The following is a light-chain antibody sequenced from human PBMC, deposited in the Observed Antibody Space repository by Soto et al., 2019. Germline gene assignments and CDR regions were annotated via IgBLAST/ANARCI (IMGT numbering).Light chain of an antibody. CDR3: QQHYSSPWT. V-gene: IGKV3-20*01. CDR1: QSISSD. CDR2: AAS. J-gene: IGKJ1*01. Sequence: DILLTQSPSTLSASPGNRATISCRASQSISSDLAWYQQKPGKAPRLLIYAASSRPSGIPDRFSGSGSGTDFTLTISRLQPEDFATYYCQQHYSSPWTFGQGTKVDIK.